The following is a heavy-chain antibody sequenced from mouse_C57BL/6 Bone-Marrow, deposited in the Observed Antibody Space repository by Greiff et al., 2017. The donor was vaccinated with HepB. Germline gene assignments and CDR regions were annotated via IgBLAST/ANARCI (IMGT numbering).Heavy chain of an antibody. D-gene: IGHD2-1*01. V-gene: IGHV5-12*01. CDR3: ASKGGNLYYYAMGY. J-gene: IGHJ4*01. CDR2: ISNGGGST. Sequence: EVKLLESGGGLVQPGGSLKLSCAASGFTFSDYYMCWVRQTPEKRLEWVAYISNGGGSTYYPDTVKGRFTISRDNAKITLYLQISRLNSEDTAMYYCASKGGNLYYYAMGYWGQGTSVTVSS. CDR1: GFTFSDYY.